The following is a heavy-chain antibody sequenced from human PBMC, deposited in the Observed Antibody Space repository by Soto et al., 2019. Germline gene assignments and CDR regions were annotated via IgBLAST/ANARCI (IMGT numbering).Heavy chain of an antibody. V-gene: IGHV1-18*01. CDR3: ARVRDQPRYYASTGWTSEHEY. CDR2: IIAYNGNT. J-gene: IGHJ4*02. D-gene: IGHD3-22*01. Sequence: ASVKVSCKASGYTFTSYGISWVRQAPGQVLEWLGWIIAYNGNTNYAQMLQGRVTMTTGTSTTTAYMELRSLRSDETALYYCARVRDQPRYYASTGWTSEHEYWGQGTMVTVSS. CDR1: GYTFTSYG.